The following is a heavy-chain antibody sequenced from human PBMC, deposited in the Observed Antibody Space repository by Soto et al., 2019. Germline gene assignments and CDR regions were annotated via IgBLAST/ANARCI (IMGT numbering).Heavy chain of an antibody. J-gene: IGHJ4*02. CDR1: GGSISSGGYY. V-gene: IGHV4-39*07. CDR3: ARGGKLYYDFWSGPIQDY. CDR2: TNHSGST. D-gene: IGHD3-3*01. Sequence: PSETLSLTCTVSGGSISSGGYYWSWIRQPPGKGLEWIGETNHSGSTNYNPSLKSRVTISVDTSKNQFSLKLSSVTAADTAVYYCARGGKLYYDFWSGPIQDYWGQGTLVTVSS.